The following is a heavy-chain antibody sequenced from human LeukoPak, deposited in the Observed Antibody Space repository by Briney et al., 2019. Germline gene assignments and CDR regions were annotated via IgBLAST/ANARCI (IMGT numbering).Heavy chain of an antibody. CDR3: ARDYVYAFDY. D-gene: IGHD2/OR15-2a*01. CDR2: ISGSGNAK. Sequence: GGPLRLSCAASGFGFSSYSMNWVRQAPGKGLEWVSYISGSGNAKHYTDSVKGRFTISRDNGKNALYLQMNSLRAEDTAVYFCARDYVYAFDYWGQGTLVTVSS. J-gene: IGHJ4*02. V-gene: IGHV3-48*01. CDR1: GFGFSSYS.